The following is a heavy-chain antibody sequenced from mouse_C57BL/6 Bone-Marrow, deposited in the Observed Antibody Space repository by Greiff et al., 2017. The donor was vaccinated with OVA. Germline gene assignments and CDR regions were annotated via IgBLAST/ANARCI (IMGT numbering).Heavy chain of an antibody. Sequence: VQLQQPGAELVRPGSSVKLSCKASGYTFTSSWMHWVKQRPIQGLEWIGNIDPSDSDTHYNQKFKDKATLTIDKSSSTAYMQLSSLTSEDSAVYYCARDGYWGQGTTLTVSS. CDR3: ARDGY. CDR1: GYTFTSSW. V-gene: IGHV1-52*01. CDR2: IDPSDSDT. J-gene: IGHJ2*01.